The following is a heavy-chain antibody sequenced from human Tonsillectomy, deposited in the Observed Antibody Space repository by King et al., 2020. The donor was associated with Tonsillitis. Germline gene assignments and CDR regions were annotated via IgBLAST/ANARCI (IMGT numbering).Heavy chain of an antibody. CDR2: IYYSGST. Sequence: VQLQESGPGLVKPSETLSLTCTVSGGSISSYYWSWIRQPPGKGLEWIGYIYYSGSTNYNPSLKSRVTISVDTSKNQFSLKLSSVTAADTAVYYCARLGPPATDAFDVWGRGTLVTVSS. J-gene: IGHJ3*01. V-gene: IGHV4-59*08. CDR1: GGSISSYY. CDR3: ARLGPPATDAFDV.